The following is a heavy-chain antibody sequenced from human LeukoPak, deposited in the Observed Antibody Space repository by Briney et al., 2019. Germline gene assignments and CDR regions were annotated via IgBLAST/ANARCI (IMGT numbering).Heavy chain of an antibody. CDR2: INEDESET. V-gene: IGHV3-7*01. J-gene: IGHJ4*02. CDR3: VRSWLLVAATRPTDY. Sequence: GGSLTLSCPVSGFTFSSYWMTSVRQAPGKGLEWVASINEDESETYYVASVEGRFTISRDNAKNSLYLQMNSLRVEDTAIYYCVRSWLLVAATRPTDYWGQGTLVTVSS. CDR1: GFTFSSYW. D-gene: IGHD1-26*01.